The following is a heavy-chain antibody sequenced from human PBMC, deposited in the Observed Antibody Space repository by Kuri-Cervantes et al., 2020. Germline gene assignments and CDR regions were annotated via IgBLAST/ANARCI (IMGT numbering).Heavy chain of an antibody. CDR2: INPNSGGT. CDR1: GYTFTSYD. D-gene: IGHD6-13*01. CDR3: ARAATDEDWFDP. V-gene: IGHV1-8*01. Sequence: ASVKICCKASGYTFTSYDINWVRQATGQGLEWMGWINPNSGGTNYAQKFQGRVTMTRNTSISTAYMELSSLRSEDTAVYYCARAATDEDWFDPWGQGTLVTVSS. J-gene: IGHJ5*02.